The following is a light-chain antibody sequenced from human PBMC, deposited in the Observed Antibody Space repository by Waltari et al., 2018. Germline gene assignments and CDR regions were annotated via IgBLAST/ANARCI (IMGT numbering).Light chain of an antibody. CDR2: KAS. CDR3: QEYDSLPIT. CDR1: QYVKNN. Sequence: DIQITPSRSTLPASLGDRVTTTCRASQYVKNNLAWFQQKPGKAPKVLIHKASRLESGVPSRFSGSGFGTEFILSISSLQPDDFATYYCQEYDSLPITFGGGTKVEIK. V-gene: IGKV1-5*03. J-gene: IGKJ4*01.